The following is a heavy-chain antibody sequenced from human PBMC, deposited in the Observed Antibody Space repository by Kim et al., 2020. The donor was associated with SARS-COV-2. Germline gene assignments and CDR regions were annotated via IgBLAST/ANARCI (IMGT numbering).Heavy chain of an antibody. CDR1: GFTFSSYA. D-gene: IGHD6-13*01. Sequence: GGSLRLSCAASGFTFSSYAMHWVRQAPGKGLEWVAVISYDGSNKYYADSVKGRFTISRDNSKNTLYLQMNSLRAEDTAVYYCAREGPQLVLAFDIWGQGTMGTVSS. CDR3: AREGPQLVLAFDI. CDR2: ISYDGSNK. J-gene: IGHJ3*02. V-gene: IGHV3-30-3*01.